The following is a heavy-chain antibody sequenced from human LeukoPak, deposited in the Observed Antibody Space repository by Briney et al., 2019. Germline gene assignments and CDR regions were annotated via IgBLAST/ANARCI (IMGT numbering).Heavy chain of an antibody. Sequence: GESLKISCKASGYSFTSYWIGWVRQMPGKGLEWMGIIYPADSDTRYSSSFQGQVTISADKSISTAYLQWSSLKASDTAMYYCARQYYDSRGSGLFDYWGQGTLVTVSS. CDR1: GYSFTSYW. V-gene: IGHV5-51*01. J-gene: IGHJ4*02. CDR3: ARQYYDSRGSGLFDY. CDR2: IYPADSDT. D-gene: IGHD3-22*01.